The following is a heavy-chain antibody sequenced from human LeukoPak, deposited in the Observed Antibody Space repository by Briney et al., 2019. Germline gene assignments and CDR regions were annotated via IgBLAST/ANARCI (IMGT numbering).Heavy chain of an antibody. J-gene: IGHJ4*02. CDR2: INPSGGST. CDR1: GYTFTSYY. D-gene: IGHD2-8*01. V-gene: IGHV1-46*01. CDR3: AREVGWPLNENCTNGVCPFDY. Sequence: ASVKVSCKASGYTFTSYYMHWVRQAPGQGLEWMGIINPSGGSTSYAQKFQGRVTMTRDTSTSTVYMELSSLRSEDTAVYYCAREVGWPLNENCTNGVCPFDYWGQGTLVTVSS.